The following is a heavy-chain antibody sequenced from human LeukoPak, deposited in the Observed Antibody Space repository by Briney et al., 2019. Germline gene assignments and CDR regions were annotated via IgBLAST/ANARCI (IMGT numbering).Heavy chain of an antibody. Sequence: GASVKVSCKASGYTFTGHYMHWVRQAPGQGLEWMGWLNPDSGGTNYAQKFQGRVSMTRDTPSTTAYMELSRLRSDDTAVCYCAIFGDYDDYWGQGTLLTVSS. V-gene: IGHV1-2*02. CDR2: LNPDSGGT. CDR3: AIFGDYDDY. J-gene: IGHJ4*02. CDR1: GYTFTGHY. D-gene: IGHD4-17*01.